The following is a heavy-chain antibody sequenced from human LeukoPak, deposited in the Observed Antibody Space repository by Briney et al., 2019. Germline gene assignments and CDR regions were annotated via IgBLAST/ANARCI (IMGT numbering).Heavy chain of an antibody. CDR1: GGSFSGYY. D-gene: IGHD2-8*01. CDR3: ARSHNGGVADY. J-gene: IGHJ4*02. V-gene: IGHV4-34*01. CDR2: INHSGST. Sequence: SETLSLTCAVYGGSFSGYYWSWIRQPPGKGLEWIGEINHSGSTNYNPSLKSRVTISVDTSKNQFSLKLSSVTAADTAVYYCARSHNGGVADYWGQGTLVTVSS.